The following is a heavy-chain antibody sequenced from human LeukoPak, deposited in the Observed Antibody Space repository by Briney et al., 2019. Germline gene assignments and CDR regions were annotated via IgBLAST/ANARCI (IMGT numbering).Heavy chain of an antibody. Sequence: GGSLRLSCAASGFSVSSNYMSWVRQAPGKGLEWVSLTYSGGSSYYADSVQGRFAISRDNAKSSLYLQMNNLRAEDTAVYYCARNRGWQQFDCWGQGTLVTVSS. D-gene: IGHD5-24*01. V-gene: IGHV3-53*01. CDR3: ARNRGWQQFDC. CDR1: GFSVSSNY. J-gene: IGHJ4*02. CDR2: TYSGGSS.